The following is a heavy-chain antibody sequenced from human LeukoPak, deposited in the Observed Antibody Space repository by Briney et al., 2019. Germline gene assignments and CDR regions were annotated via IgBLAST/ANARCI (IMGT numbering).Heavy chain of an antibody. CDR2: ISYDGSNK. CDR3: ARESGSYLFVFDY. J-gene: IGHJ4*02. D-gene: IGHD1-26*01. CDR1: GFTFSSYA. V-gene: IGHV3-30*04. Sequence: GRSLRLSCAASGFTFSSYAMHWVRQAPGKGLEWVAVISYDGSNKYYADSVKGRFNISRDNSKNTLYLQMNSLRAEDTAVYYCARESGSYLFVFDYWGQGTLVTVSS.